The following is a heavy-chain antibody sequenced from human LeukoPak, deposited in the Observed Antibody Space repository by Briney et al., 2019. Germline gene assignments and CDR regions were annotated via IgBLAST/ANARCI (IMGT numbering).Heavy chain of an antibody. V-gene: IGHV1-18*01. CDR3: ARDLRAYGDYNWFDP. D-gene: IGHD4-17*01. J-gene: IGHJ5*02. CDR2: ISAYNGNT. Sequence: AASVKVSCKASGYTFTSYGISWVRQAPGQGLEWMGWISAYNGNTNYAQKLQGRVTMTTDTSTSTAYMELRSLRSDDTAVYYCARDLRAYGDYNWFDPWGQGTLVTVSS. CDR1: GYTFTSYG.